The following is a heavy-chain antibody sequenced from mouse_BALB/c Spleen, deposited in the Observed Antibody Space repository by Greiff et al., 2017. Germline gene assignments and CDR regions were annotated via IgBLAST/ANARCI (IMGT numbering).Heavy chain of an antibody. V-gene: IGHV6-6*02. CDR3: TYYCYGFAY. CDR2: IRLKSNNYAT. J-gene: IGHJ3*01. Sequence: EVQLVESGGGLVQPGGSMKLSCVASGFTFSNYWMNWVRQSPEKGLEWVAEIRLKSNNYATHYAESVKGRFTISRDDSKSSLYLQMNNLRAEDTGIYYSTYYCYGFAYWGQGTLVTVSA. D-gene: IGHD1-2*01. CDR1: GFTFSNYW.